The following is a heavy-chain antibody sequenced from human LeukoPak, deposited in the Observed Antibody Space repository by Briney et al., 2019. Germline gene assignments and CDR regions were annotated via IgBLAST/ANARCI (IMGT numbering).Heavy chain of an antibody. J-gene: IGHJ3*02. CDR2: IYYSGST. CDR3: ARARGDGYSSSWPDAFDI. V-gene: IGHV4-39*07. Sequence: PSETLSLTCTVSGDSISSSSSYWGWIRQPPGKGLEWIGSIYYSGSTYYNTSLKSRVTISVDTSKNQFSLKLNSVTAADTAVYYCARARGDGYSSSWPDAFDIWGQGTMVTVSS. CDR1: GDSISSSSSY. D-gene: IGHD6-13*01.